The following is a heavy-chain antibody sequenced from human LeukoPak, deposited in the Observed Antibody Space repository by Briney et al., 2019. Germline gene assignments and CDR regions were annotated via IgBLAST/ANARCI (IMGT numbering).Heavy chain of an antibody. J-gene: IGHJ4*02. V-gene: IGHV3-23*01. CDR2: ISGSGGST. Sequence: PGGSLRLSCAASGFTFSSYAMSWVRQAPGKGLEWVSAISGSGGSTYYADSVKGRFTISRDNSKNTLYLQMNSLRAEDTAVYYCAKVSPLGATTDHYFDHWGQGTLVTVSS. CDR3: AKVSPLGATTDHYFDH. CDR1: GFTFSSYA. D-gene: IGHD1-26*01.